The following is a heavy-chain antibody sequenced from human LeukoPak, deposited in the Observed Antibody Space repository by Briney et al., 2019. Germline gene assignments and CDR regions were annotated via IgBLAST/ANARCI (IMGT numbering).Heavy chain of an antibody. Sequence: AASVKVFCKASGYTFTGYYMHWVRQAPGQGLEWMGWINPNSGGTNYAQKFQGRVTMTRDTSISTAYMELSRLRSDDTAVYYCARDACIAAAGTEGYYYYYMDVWGKGTTVTVSS. D-gene: IGHD6-13*01. CDR3: ARDACIAAAGTEGYYYYYMDV. CDR1: GYTFTGYY. V-gene: IGHV1-2*02. J-gene: IGHJ6*03. CDR2: INPNSGGT.